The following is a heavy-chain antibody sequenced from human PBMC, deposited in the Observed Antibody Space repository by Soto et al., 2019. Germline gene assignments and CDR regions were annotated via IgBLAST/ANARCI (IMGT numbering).Heavy chain of an antibody. CDR3: ARERFASSGWYSYYYYYYGMDV. D-gene: IGHD6-19*01. CDR1: GFTFSSYS. J-gene: IGHJ6*02. V-gene: IGHV3-21*01. CDR2: ISSSSSYI. Sequence: VGSLRLSCAASGFTFSSYSMNWVRQAPGKGLEWVSSISSSSSYIHYADSVKGRFTISRDNAKNSLYLQMNSLRAEDTAVYYCARERFASSGWYSYYYYYYGMDVWGQGTTVTVS.